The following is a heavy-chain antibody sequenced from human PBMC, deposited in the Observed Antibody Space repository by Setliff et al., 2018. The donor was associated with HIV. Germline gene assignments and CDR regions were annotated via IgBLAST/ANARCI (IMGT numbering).Heavy chain of an antibody. D-gene: IGHD3-22*01. CDR1: GFPFNSYS. CDR3: ARDRITMRVVEDAFDI. J-gene: IGHJ3*02. V-gene: IGHV3-48*01. Sequence: GGSLRLPCEGSGFPFNSYSLNWVRQAPWKGLEWVSYISSSSSTIYYADSVKGRCTITRDNAKNSLYLQMNSLRAEDTAVYYCARDRITMRVVEDAFDIWGQGTMVTVSS. CDR2: ISSSSSTI.